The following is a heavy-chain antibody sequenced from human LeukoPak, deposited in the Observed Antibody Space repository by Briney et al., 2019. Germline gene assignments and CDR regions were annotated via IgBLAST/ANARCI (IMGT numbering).Heavy chain of an antibody. Sequence: SETLSLTCTVSGGSISSYYWSWIRQPAGKGLEWIGRIYTSGSTNYNPSLKSRVTMSVDTSKNQFSLKLSSVTAADTAVYYCASRSYSYGSSGPPSPNDAFDIWGQGTMVTVSS. CDR2: IYTSGST. CDR3: ASRSYSYGSSGPPSPNDAFDI. CDR1: GGSISSYY. V-gene: IGHV4-4*07. J-gene: IGHJ3*02. D-gene: IGHD5-18*01.